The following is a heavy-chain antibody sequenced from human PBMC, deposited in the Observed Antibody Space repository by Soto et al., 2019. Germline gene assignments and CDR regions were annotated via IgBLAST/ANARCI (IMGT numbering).Heavy chain of an antibody. V-gene: IGHV1-58*01. D-gene: IGHD4-17*01. J-gene: IGHJ4*02. CDR2: IVVGSGNT. CDR3: ASIPLDSGVLYFDY. Sequence: GASVKVSCKASGFTFTSSAVQWVRQARGQRLEWIGWIVVGSGNTNYAQKYQERVTITRDMSTSTAEMELSSLSSEDPSFYFFASIPLDSGVLYFDYWRQAPLVTV. CDR1: GFTFTSSA.